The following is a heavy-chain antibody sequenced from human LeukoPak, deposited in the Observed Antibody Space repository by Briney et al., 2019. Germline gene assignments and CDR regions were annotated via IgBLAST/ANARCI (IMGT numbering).Heavy chain of an antibody. J-gene: IGHJ4*02. CDR1: GGSLSSSSYY. D-gene: IGHD6-19*01. Sequence: SETLSLTCTVSGGSLSSSSYYWGWIRQPPGKGLEWIGSIYYSGSTYYNPSLKSRVTISVDTSKNQFSLMLSSVTAADTAVYYCARGGSSGWYPNDYWGQGTLVTVSS. V-gene: IGHV4-39*07. CDR3: ARGGSSGWYPNDY. CDR2: IYYSGST.